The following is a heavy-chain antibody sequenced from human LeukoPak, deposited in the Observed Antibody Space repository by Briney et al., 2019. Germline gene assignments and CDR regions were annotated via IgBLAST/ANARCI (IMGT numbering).Heavy chain of an antibody. V-gene: IGHV1-2*02. D-gene: IGHD6-13*01. Sequence: VASVKVSCKASGYTFTGYYMHWVRQAPGQGLEWMGWINPNSGGTNYAQKFQGRVTMTRDTSISTAYMELSRLRSDDTAVYYCARVQVWYSSTGPCQYWGQGTLVTVSS. CDR2: INPNSGGT. J-gene: IGHJ4*02. CDR1: GYTFTGYY. CDR3: ARVQVWYSSTGPCQY.